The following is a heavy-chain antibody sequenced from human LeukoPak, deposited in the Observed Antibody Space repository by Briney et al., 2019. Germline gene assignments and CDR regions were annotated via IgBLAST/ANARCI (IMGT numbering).Heavy chain of an antibody. J-gene: IGHJ5*02. CDR3: ARGSESFADGWFDP. CDR2: INPNSGGT. V-gene: IGHV1-2*02. D-gene: IGHD3-10*01. CDR1: GYTFTGYY. Sequence: GASVKVSCKASGYTFTGYYMHWVRQAPGQGLEWMGWINPNSGGTNYAQKFQGRVTMTRDTSISTAYMELRSLRSDDTAVYYCARGSESFADGWFDPWGQGTLVTVSS.